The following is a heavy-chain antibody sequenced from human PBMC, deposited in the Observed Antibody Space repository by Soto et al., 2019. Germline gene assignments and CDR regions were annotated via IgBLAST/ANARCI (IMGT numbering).Heavy chain of an antibody. V-gene: IGHV4-59*01. CDR1: GGSMNSGY. J-gene: IGHJ3*02. D-gene: IGHD6-13*01. CDR2: MDHSGST. CDR3: ARDLPWYEGGAFDI. Sequence: KPSETLSLTCNVSGGSMNSGYWSWIRQLPGKGLEWIAYMDHSGSTNYNPSLKSRVTLSIDMSKNQFSLKLTSMTAADTAVYYCARDLPWYEGGAFDIWGQGTMVTVSS.